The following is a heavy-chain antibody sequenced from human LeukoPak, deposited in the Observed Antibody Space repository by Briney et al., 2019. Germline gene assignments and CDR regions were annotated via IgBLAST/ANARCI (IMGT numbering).Heavy chain of an antibody. CDR3: ARDLSGVAGYTYGRGIDY. J-gene: IGHJ4*02. Sequence: WGSLRLSCAASGFTFSSYWMSWVRQAPGKGLEWVANIKKDGSEKYYVDSAKGRFTISRDNAKTSLYLQMNSLRAEDTAVYYCARDLSGVAGYTYGRGIDYWGQGTLVTVSS. CDR1: GFTFSSYW. CDR2: IKKDGSEK. D-gene: IGHD5-18*01. V-gene: IGHV3-7*01.